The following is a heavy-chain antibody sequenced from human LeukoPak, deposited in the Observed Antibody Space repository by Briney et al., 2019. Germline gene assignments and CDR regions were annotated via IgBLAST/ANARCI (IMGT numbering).Heavy chain of an antibody. J-gene: IGHJ4*02. Sequence: GGSLRLSCAASGFTFSNSAMRWVRQAPGKGLEWVANIKQDGSEKYYVDSVKGRFTISRDNAKNSLYLQMNSLRAEDTAVYYCASSVVTPQAGYWGQGTLVTVSS. CDR3: ASSVVTPQAGY. D-gene: IGHD4-23*01. CDR1: GFTFSNSA. V-gene: IGHV3-7*01. CDR2: IKQDGSEK.